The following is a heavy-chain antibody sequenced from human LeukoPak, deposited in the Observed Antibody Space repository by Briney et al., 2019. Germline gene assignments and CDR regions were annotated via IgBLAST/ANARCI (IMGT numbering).Heavy chain of an antibody. Sequence: PRASVKVSCKASAYTFTSYYMHWVRQAPGQGLQWMGIINPSGGSTSYAQKFQGRVTMTRHTSTSTAYMELSSRRSEDTAVYNCARASSRWANPHDNENLDCCGQGTLITVSS. V-gene: IGHV1-46*01. CDR1: AYTFTSYY. CDR3: ARASSRWANPHDNENLDC. D-gene: IGHD6-13*01. CDR2: INPSGGST. J-gene: IGHJ4*01.